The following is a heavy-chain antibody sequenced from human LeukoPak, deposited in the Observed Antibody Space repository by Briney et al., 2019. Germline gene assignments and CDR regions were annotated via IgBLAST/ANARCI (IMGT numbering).Heavy chain of an antibody. CDR3: AKEGRITMIVVVITPHAFDI. CDR2: ISGSVGST. Sequence: GGSLRLSCAASGFTFSSYAMRWVRQAAGKGLEWVSGISGSVGSTYYADSVKGRFTISRDNSKNTLYLQMNSLTAEDTAVYYCAKEGRITMIVVVITPHAFDIWGQGTMVTVSS. V-gene: IGHV3-23*01. D-gene: IGHD3-22*01. CDR1: GFTFSSYA. J-gene: IGHJ3*02.